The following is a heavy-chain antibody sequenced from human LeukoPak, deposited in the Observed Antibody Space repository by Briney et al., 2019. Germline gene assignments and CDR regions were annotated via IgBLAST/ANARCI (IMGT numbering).Heavy chain of an antibody. CDR2: IYWDDDR. J-gene: IGHJ6*02. Sequence: SGPTLVNPTQTLTLTCTLSGLSLNTAGVGVGWIRQPPGKALEWLALIYWDDDRRYNPSLKTRLTITKDTSKNQVVLTVTNMDPVDTATYYCAKAGYGSGSYLRYYYYGMDVWGQGTTVTVSS. CDR1: GLSLNTAGVG. D-gene: IGHD3-10*01. CDR3: AKAGYGSGSYLRYYYYGMDV. V-gene: IGHV2-5*02.